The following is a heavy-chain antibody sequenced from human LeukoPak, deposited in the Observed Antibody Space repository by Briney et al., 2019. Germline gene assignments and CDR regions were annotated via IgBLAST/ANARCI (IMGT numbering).Heavy chain of an antibody. CDR3: AKEYSSGWYS. J-gene: IGHJ4*02. V-gene: IGHV3-23*01. D-gene: IGHD6-19*01. CDR2: ISGSGDST. CDR1: GFTFSYYA. Sequence: GGSLRLSCAASGFTFSYYAMNWVRQAPGKGLVCVSSISGSGDSTYYADSVKGRFTISRDNSKNTVHLQMNSLRAEDTAVYYCAKEYSSGWYSWGQXTLVTVSS.